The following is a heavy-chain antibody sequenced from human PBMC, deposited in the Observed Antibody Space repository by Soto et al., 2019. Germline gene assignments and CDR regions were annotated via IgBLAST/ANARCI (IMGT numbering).Heavy chain of an antibody. CDR1: GGSISSGGYY. V-gene: IGHV4-31*03. D-gene: IGHD5-18*01. CDR3: ARVRAAMVFPSPPYFDY. CDR2: IYYSGST. J-gene: IGHJ4*02. Sequence: SETLSLTCTVSGGSISSGGYYWSWIRQHPGKGLEWIGYIYYSGSTYYNPSLKSRVTISVDTSKNQFSLKLSSVTAADTAAYYCARVRAAMVFPSPPYFDYWGQGTLVTVSS.